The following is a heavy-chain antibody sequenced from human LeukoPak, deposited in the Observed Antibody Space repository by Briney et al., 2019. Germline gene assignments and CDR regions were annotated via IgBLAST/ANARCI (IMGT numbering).Heavy chain of an antibody. Sequence: GGSLRLSCAASGFTFSTFAMYWVRQAPGKGPEWVSGISANGGSSTYADSVRGRFTSSRDNSRNTLYLQMSSLRVDDTATYYCTKSTDYGYYGMDVWGQGTTVTVSS. CDR3: TKSTDYGYYGMDV. CDR1: GFTFSTFA. V-gene: IGHV3-23*01. D-gene: IGHD3-16*01. CDR2: ISANGGSS. J-gene: IGHJ6*02.